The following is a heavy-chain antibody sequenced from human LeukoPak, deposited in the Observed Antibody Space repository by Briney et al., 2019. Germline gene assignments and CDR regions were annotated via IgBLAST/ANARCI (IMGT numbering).Heavy chain of an antibody. J-gene: IGHJ4*02. V-gene: IGHV3-30*02. CDR2: IRYDGSNK. Sequence: GESLKISCAASGFTFSSYGMHWVRQAPGKGLEWVAFIRYDGSNKYYVDSVKGRFTISRDNSKNTLYLQMNSLRAEDTAVYYWAKDPFRREGYYFAYWGQGTLVTVSS. D-gene: IGHD1-26*01. CDR1: GFTFSSYG. CDR3: AKDPFRREGYYFAY.